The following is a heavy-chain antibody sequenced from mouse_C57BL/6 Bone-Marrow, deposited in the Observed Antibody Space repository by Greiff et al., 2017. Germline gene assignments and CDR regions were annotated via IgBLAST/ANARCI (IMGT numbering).Heavy chain of an antibody. D-gene: IGHD1-1*01. CDR3: AKNGYYGPYYFDY. V-gene: IGHV2-5*01. J-gene: IGHJ2*01. Sequence: VKLVESGPGLVQPSQSLSITCTVSGFSLTSYGVHWVRQSPGKGLEWLGVIWRGGSTDYNAAFMSRLSITKDNSKSQVFFKMNSLQADDTAIYYCAKNGYYGPYYFDYWGQGTTLTVSS. CDR2: IWRGGST. CDR1: GFSLTSYG.